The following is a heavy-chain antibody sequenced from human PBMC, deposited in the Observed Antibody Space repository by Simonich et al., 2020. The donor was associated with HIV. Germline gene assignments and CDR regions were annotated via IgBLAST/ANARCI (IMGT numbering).Heavy chain of an antibody. CDR3: ARHRRVGATTGDAFDI. D-gene: IGHD1-26*01. J-gene: IGHJ3*02. V-gene: IGHV4-34*01. CDR2: INHSGST. Sequence: QVQLQQWGAGLLKPSETLSLTCAVYGGSFSGFFWGWILQPPGRGLEWIAEINHSGSTNYNPSLKRRLTISVDTSKNQFSLKLSSVTAADTAVYYCARHRRVGATTGDAFDIWGQGTMVTVSS. CDR1: GGSFSGFF.